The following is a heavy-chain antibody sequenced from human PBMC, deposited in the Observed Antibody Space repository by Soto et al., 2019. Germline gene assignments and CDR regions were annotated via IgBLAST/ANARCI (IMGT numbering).Heavy chain of an antibody. J-gene: IGHJ4*02. Sequence: SETLSLTCTVSGDSINNCYWSWIRQPPGKRLEWIGYIYYTGSTTYNPSLESRVTMSVDTSKNQFFLKLSSVNAADTAVYYCAKYRRTAAEGFTLDYWGRGTLVTVSS. V-gene: IGHV4-59*01. CDR3: AKYRRTAAEGFTLDY. D-gene: IGHD6-13*01. CDR2: IYYTGST. CDR1: GDSINNCY.